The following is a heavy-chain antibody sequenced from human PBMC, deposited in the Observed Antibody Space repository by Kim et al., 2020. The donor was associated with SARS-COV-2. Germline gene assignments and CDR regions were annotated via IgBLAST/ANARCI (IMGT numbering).Heavy chain of an antibody. V-gene: IGHV3-23*01. CDR1: GFTFSSYA. Sequence: GGSLRLSCAASGFTFSSYAMSWVRQAPGKGLEWVSAISGSGGSTYYADSVKGRFTISRDNSKNTLYLQMNSLRAEDTAVYYCAKDQRIVPAVPPRDYWGQGTLVTVSS. CDR3: AKDQRIVPAVPPRDY. CDR2: ISGSGGST. J-gene: IGHJ4*02. D-gene: IGHD2-2*01.